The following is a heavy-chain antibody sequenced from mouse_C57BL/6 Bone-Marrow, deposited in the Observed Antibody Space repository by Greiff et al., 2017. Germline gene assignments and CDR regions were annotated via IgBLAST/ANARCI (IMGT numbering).Heavy chain of an antibody. CDR2: ISYDGSN. Sequence: EVKLEESGPGLVKPSQSLSLTCSVTGYSITSGYYWNWIRQFPGNKLEWMGYISYDGSNHYNPSLKNRISITRDTSKNQFFLKLNSVTTEDTATYYCAREELRSWYFDVWGTGTTVTVSS. D-gene: IGHD1-1*01. CDR1: GYSITSGYY. V-gene: IGHV3-6*01. J-gene: IGHJ1*03. CDR3: AREELRSWYFDV.